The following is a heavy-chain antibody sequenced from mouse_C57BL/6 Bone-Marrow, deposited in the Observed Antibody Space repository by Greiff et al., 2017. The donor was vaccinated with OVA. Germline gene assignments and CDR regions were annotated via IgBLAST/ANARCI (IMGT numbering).Heavy chain of an antibody. V-gene: IGHV1-15*01. D-gene: IGHD2-5*01. Sequence: QVQLQQSGAELVRPGASVTLSCKASGYTFNDYEMHWVKQTPVHGLEWIGAIDPETGGTAYNQKFQGKAILTADKSSNTAYLELRSLTSENSAVYVGTWCYSNYYAMDYWGQGTSVTVSS. J-gene: IGHJ4*01. CDR3: TWCYSNYYAMDY. CDR2: IDPETGGT. CDR1: GYTFNDYE.